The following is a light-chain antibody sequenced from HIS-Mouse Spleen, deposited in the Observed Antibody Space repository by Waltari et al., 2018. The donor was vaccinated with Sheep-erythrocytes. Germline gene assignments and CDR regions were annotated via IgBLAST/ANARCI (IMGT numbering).Light chain of an antibody. CDR3: CSYAGSSTPWV. CDR2: EGS. Sequence: QSALTQPRSVSGSPGQSVTISCTGTSSDVGSYNLVSWYQQHPGKAPKLMIYEGSKRPSGVSNRFSGSKSGNTASLTICGLQAEDEADYYCCSYAGSSTPWVFGGGTKLTVL. V-gene: IGLV2-23*01. CDR1: SSDVGSYNL. J-gene: IGLJ3*02.